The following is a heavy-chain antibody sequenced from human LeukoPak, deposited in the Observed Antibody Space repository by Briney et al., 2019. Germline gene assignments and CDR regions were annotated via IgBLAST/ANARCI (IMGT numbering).Heavy chain of an antibody. D-gene: IGHD6-13*01. CDR2: INPNSGGT. Sequence: ASVKVSCKASGYTFTGYYMHWVRQAPGQGLEWMGWINPNSGGTNYAQKFQGRVTMTRNTSISTAYMELSSLRSEDTAVYYCARQWRRPSNLAAAGYWGQGTLVTVSS. V-gene: IGHV1-2*02. CDR3: ARQWRRPSNLAAAGY. J-gene: IGHJ4*02. CDR1: GYTFTGYY.